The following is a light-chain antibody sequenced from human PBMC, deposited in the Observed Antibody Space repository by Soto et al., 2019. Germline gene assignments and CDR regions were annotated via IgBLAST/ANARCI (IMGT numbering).Light chain of an antibody. CDR3: QQYKDWPPYT. J-gene: IGKJ2*01. Sequence: EILMTQSQATLSVSLGERATLSCRASQSISSNLAWYQQKPGQAPRLLIYGATTRATGVPARLSGGRSGTEFTLTISSLQSEDFAVYYCQQYKDWPPYTFGQGTKLEIK. V-gene: IGKV3-15*01. CDR2: GAT. CDR1: QSISSN.